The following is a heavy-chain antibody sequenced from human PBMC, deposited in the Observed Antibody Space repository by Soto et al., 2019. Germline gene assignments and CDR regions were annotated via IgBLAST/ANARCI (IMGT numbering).Heavy chain of an antibody. V-gene: IGHV3-23*01. CDR3: AKDYYKYYDSSGYYRSPAY. CDR2: ISGSGGST. Sequence: HPGGSLRLSCAASGSTFSSYAMSWVRQAPGKGLEWVSAISGSGGSTYYADSVKGRFTISRDNSKNTLYLQMNSLRAEDTAVYYSAKDYYKYYDSSGYYRSPAYWGQGTLVTVSS. J-gene: IGHJ4*02. D-gene: IGHD3-22*01. CDR1: GSTFSSYA.